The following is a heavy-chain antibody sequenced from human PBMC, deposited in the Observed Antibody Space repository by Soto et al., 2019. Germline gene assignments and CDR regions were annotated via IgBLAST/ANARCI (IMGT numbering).Heavy chain of an antibody. D-gene: IGHD2-15*01. J-gene: IGHJ5*02. CDR3: ARHRGCSGGSCYRWFDP. V-gene: IGHV4-59*08. CDR2: TYYSGST. Sequence: QVQLQESGPRLMKPSETLSLTCTVSGGSINNYFWSWIRQPPGKGLEWIGYTYYSGSTNYNPSLTRLVTISVDTSKNQFSLKLSSVTASDTAVYYCARHRGCSGGSCYRWFDPWGQGTLVTVSS. CDR1: GGSINNYF.